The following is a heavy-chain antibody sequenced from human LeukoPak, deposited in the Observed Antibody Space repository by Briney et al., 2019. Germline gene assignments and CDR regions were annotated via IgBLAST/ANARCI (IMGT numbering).Heavy chain of an antibody. CDR1: GFTFSDYY. J-gene: IGHJ6*03. CDR3: ARIGYSYGPLAYYYYMDV. D-gene: IGHD5-18*01. Sequence: GGSLRLSCAASGFTFSDYYMSWIRQAPGKGLEWVSNISSSGSTIYYADSVKGRFTISRDNAKNSLYLQMNSLRAEDTAVYYCARIGYSYGPLAYYYYMDVWGKGTTVTISS. CDR2: ISSSGSTI. V-gene: IGHV3-11*04.